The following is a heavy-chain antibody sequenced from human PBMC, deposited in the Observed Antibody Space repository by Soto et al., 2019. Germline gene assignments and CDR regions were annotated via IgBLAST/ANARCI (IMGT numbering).Heavy chain of an antibody. CDR2: ISYDGSNK. J-gene: IGHJ6*02. CDR1: GFTFSSYA. CDR3: ARADDILTGYSSSLWGYYYYYGMDV. D-gene: IGHD3-9*01. Sequence: GGSLRLSCAASGFTFSSYAMHWVRQAPGKGLEWVAVISYDGSNKYYADSVKGRFTISRDNSKNTLYLQMNSLRAEDTAVYYCARADDILTGYSSSLWGYYYYYGMDVWGQGTTVTVSS. V-gene: IGHV3-30-3*01.